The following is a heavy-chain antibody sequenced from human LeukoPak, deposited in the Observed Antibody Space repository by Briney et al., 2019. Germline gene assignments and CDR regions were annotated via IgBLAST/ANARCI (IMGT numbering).Heavy chain of an antibody. D-gene: IGHD3-10*01. V-gene: IGHV4-4*07. CDR1: GGSISSYY. CDR3: ARVKVRGVIINYYYMDV. CDR2: IYTSGST. Sequence: SETLSLTCTVSGGSISSYYWSWIRQPAGKGLEWIGRIYTSGSTNYNPSLKSRVTISVDTSKNQFSLKLSSVTAADTAVYYCARVKVRGVIINYYYMDVWGKGTTVTISS. J-gene: IGHJ6*03.